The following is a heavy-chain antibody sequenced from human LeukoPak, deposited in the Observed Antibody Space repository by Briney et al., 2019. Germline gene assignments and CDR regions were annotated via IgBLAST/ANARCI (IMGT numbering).Heavy chain of an antibody. CDR3: ARDPNSSSWFHWFDP. V-gene: IGHV4-38-2*02. J-gene: IGHJ5*02. Sequence: SENLSLTCAVSGYSISSGYYWGWIRQPPGKGLEWIGSIYHSGSTYYNPSLKSRVTISVDTSKNQFSLKLSSVTAADTAVYYCARDPNSSSWFHWFDPWGQGTLVTVSS. D-gene: IGHD6-13*01. CDR2: IYHSGST. CDR1: GYSISSGYY.